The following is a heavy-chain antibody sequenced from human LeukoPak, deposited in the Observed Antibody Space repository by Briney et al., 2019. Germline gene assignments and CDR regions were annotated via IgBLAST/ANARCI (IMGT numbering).Heavy chain of an antibody. J-gene: IGHJ3*02. CDR1: GGSISSYY. CDR3: ARGRYCSADICSGGDAFDI. V-gene: IGHV4-4*07. Sequence: PSETLSLTCTVSGGSISSYYWSWIRQPAGKGLEWIGRIYTRGSTNYNPSLKSRVTMSVDTSKNQFSLKLSSVTAADPAVYYCARGRYCSADICSGGDAFDIWGQGTMVSVSS. D-gene: IGHD2-15*01. CDR2: IYTRGST.